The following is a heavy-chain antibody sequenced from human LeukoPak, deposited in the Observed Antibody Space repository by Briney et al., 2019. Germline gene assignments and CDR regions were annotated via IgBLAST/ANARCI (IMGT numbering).Heavy chain of an antibody. CDR2: INPNSGGT. Sequence: ASVKVSCKASGYTFTGYYMHWVRQAPGQGLEWMGWINPNSGGTNYAQKFQGRVTMTRDTSISTAYMELSRLRSDDTAVYYCARETTEQQLVLSYYYYYMDVWGKGTTVTVSS. V-gene: IGHV1-2*02. J-gene: IGHJ6*03. CDR1: GYTFTGYY. D-gene: IGHD6-13*01. CDR3: ARETTEQQLVLSYYYYYMDV.